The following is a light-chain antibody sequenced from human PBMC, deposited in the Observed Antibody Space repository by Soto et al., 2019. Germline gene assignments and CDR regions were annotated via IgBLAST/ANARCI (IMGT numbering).Light chain of an antibody. CDR3: MQALQTPWT. V-gene: IGKV2-28*01. CDR1: QSLLHSNGYNY. J-gene: IGKJ1*01. Sequence: DIVMTQSPLSLPVTPGEPASISCRSSQSLLHSNGYNYLDWYLQKPGQSPQLLIYLGSNRSSGVPDRFSGSGSGTDFTLKISRVKAEDVGVYYCMQALQTPWTFGQGTKV. CDR2: LGS.